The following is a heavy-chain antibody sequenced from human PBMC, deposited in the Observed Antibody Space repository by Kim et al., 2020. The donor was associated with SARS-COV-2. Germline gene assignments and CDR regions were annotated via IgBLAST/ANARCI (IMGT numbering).Heavy chain of an antibody. CDR1: GFTFSSYG. V-gene: IGHV3-30*03. J-gene: IGHJ4*02. CDR3: ATGRGYSYAYFDY. D-gene: IGHD5-18*01. CDR2: ISYDGSNK. Sequence: GGSLRLSCAASGFTFSSYGMHWVRQAPGKGLEWVAVISYDGSNKYYADSVKGRFTISRDNSKNTLYLQMNSLRAEDTAVYYCATGRGYSYAYFDYWGQGTLVTVSS.